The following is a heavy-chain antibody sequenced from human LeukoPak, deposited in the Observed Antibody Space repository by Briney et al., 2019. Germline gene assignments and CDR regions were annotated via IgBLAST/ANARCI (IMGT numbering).Heavy chain of an antibody. D-gene: IGHD4-17*01. CDR2: INTNTGNP. CDR3: ARDRLDYGDYVHDY. J-gene: IGHJ4*02. V-gene: IGHV7-4-1*02. CDR1: GYTFTSYA. Sequence: ASVKFSCKASGYTFTSYAMNWVRQAPGQGLEWMGWINTNTGNPTYAQGFTGRFVFSLDTSVSTAYLQISSLKAEDTAVYYCARDRLDYGDYVHDYWGQGTLVTVSS.